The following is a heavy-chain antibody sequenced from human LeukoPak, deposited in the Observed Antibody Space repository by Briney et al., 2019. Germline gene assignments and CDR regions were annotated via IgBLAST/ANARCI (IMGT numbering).Heavy chain of an antibody. CDR2: ISYDGSNK. V-gene: IGHV3-30*04. Sequence: GGSLRLSCAASGFTFSSYAMHWVRQAPGKGLEWVAVISYDGSNKYYADSVKGRFTISRDNSKNTLYLQMNSLRAEDTAVYYCARDDPDSGYEGDAFDIWGQGTMVTVSS. CDR3: ARDDPDSGYEGDAFDI. D-gene: IGHD5-12*01. CDR1: GFTFSSYA. J-gene: IGHJ3*02.